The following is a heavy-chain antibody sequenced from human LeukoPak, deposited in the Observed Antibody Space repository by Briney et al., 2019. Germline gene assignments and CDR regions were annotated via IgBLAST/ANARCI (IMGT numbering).Heavy chain of an antibody. Sequence: GGSLRLSCAASGFXFSSYAMSWVRXAPGKXLEWVSGISGSGGSTFYADSVKGRFTISRDNSKNTLYLQMNSLRAEDTAVXXCDGDSGSYYLGYWGQGTLVTVSS. CDR2: ISGSGGST. CDR1: GFXFSSYA. CDR3: DGDSGSYYLGY. V-gene: IGHV3-23*01. D-gene: IGHD1-26*01. J-gene: IGHJ4*02.